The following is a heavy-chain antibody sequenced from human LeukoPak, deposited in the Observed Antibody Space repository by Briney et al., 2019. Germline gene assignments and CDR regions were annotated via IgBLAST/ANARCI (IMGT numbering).Heavy chain of an antibody. D-gene: IGHD1-26*01. V-gene: IGHV3-66*01. J-gene: IGHJ4*02. CDR1: GFTVSDNY. Sequence: GGSLRLSCAASGFTVSDNYMSWVRQAPGQGLEWVSIIYSGGNTYYADSVKGRFTVSRDNSKNTLYLQMNSLRAEDTAVYYCARVIVGTTTRLDYFDYWGQGTLVTVSS. CDR3: ARVIVGTTTRLDYFDY. CDR2: IYSGGNT.